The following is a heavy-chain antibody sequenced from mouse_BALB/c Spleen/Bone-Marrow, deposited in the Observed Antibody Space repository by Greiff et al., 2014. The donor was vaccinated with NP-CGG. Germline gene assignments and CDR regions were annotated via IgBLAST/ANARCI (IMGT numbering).Heavy chain of an antibody. J-gene: IGHJ3*01. Sequence: VQLQQSGAELARPGASVKLSCRASGYTFTGYYIHWMKQKPGQGLEWIGEIFPGSDNTYYNANFKGKATLTADKSSSTAYMQLNSLTSEDSAVYFCAREEVRRLGWFAYWGQGTLVTVSA. D-gene: IGHD2-14*01. CDR2: IFPGSDNT. CDR3: AREEVRRLGWFAY. V-gene: IGHV1-77*01. CDR1: GYTFTGYY.